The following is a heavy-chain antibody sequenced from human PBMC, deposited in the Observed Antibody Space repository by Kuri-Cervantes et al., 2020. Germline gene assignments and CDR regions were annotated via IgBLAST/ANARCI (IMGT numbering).Heavy chain of an antibody. CDR1: GGTFSNSA. J-gene: IGHJ4*02. D-gene: IGHD1-26*01. V-gene: IGHV1-69*05. Sequence: SVKVSCKASGGTFSNSAISWVRQAPGQGLEWMGGFIPVFGTSNYAQKFQGRITMTTDPSTSTAYMELRSLTSADTAVYYCAREWELVRGFDYWGQGTLVTVSS. CDR2: FIPVFGTS. CDR3: AREWELVRGFDY.